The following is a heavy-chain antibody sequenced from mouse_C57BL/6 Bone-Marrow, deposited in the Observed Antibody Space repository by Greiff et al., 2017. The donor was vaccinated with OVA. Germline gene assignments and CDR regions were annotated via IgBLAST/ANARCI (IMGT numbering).Heavy chain of an antibody. CDR2: IDPEDGDT. V-gene: IGHV14-1*01. Sequence: VQLQQSGAELVRPGASVKLSCTASGFNIKDYYMHWVKQRPEQGLEWIGRIDPEDGDTEYATKFQGKATMTADTSSNTAYLQLSSLTSEDTAVYYCTTGWDGGWFAYWGQGTLVTVSA. CDR3: TTGWDGGWFAY. D-gene: IGHD4-1*01. CDR1: GFNIKDYY. J-gene: IGHJ3*01.